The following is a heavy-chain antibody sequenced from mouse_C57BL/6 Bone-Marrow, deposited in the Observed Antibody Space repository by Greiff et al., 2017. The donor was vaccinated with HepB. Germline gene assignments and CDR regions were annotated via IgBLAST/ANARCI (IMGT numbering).Heavy chain of an antibody. Sequence: EVQVVESGGGLVKPGGSLKLSCAASGFTFSSYTMSWVRQTPEKRLEWVATISGGGGNTYYPDSVKGRFTISRDNAKNTLYLQMSSLRSEDTALYYCARIYYGSSYVEDYFDYWGQGTTLTVSS. J-gene: IGHJ2*01. D-gene: IGHD1-1*01. CDR2: ISGGGGNT. CDR1: GFTFSSYT. V-gene: IGHV5-9*01. CDR3: ARIYYGSSYVEDYFDY.